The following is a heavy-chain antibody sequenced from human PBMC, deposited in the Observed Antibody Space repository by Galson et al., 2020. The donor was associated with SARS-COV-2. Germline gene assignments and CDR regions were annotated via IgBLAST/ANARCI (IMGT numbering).Heavy chain of an antibody. J-gene: IGHJ4*02. D-gene: IGHD3-10*01. CDR2: IGGYIGQI. Sequence: ASVTVSCKASGHTLNNFDFTWVRQAPGHALEWMGWIGGYIGQIEYAQKFQGRVTMTIDTRTYTAYMELRSLRSDDTAVYYCGRDRRSREGRPGIFDYWGQGTLVTVSS. V-gene: IGHV1-18*01. CDR1: GHTLNNFD. CDR3: GRDRRSREGRPGIFDY.